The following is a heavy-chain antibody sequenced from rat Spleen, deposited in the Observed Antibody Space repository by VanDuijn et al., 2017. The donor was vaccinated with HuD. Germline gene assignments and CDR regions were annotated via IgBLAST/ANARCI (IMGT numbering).Heavy chain of an antibody. D-gene: IGHD1-10*01. CDR1: GFTFRNYD. CDR3: ATGGVYNNYGFAY. CDR2: IRMDDSHT. J-gene: IGHJ3*01. Sequence: EVQLVESGGGLVQPGRSMKLSCAASGFTFRNYDMAWVRQAPTKGLEWVATIRMDDSHTYYRDSVKGRFTISRDNTNNSLYLQMDSLKSEDTATYYCATGGVYNNYGFAYWGQGTLVIVSS. V-gene: IGHV5-25*01.